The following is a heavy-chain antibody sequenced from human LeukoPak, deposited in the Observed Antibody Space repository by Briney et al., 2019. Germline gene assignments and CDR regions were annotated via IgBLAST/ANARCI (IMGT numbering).Heavy chain of an antibody. V-gene: IGHV3-20*04. CDR2: INWNGVST. CDR3: ARERSYCGGDYYSGDAFDI. J-gene: IGHJ3*02. D-gene: IGHD2-21*02. CDR1: GFTFSNTN. Sequence: GGSLRLSCAPSGFTFSNTNMNWVRQAPGKGLEWVSGINWNGVSTGYADSVKGRFTISRDNTKNSLYLQTNSLRAEDTAVYYCARERSYCGGDYYSGDAFDIWGQGTMVTVSS.